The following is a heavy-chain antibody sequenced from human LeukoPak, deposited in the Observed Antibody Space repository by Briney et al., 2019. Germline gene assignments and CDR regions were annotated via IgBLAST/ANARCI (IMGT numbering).Heavy chain of an antibody. CDR1: GFTFSTYW. CDR2: IKQDGSDK. D-gene: IGHD3-22*01. Sequence: GGSLRLSCAASGFTFSTYWMSWVRQAPGKGLEWVANIKQDGSDKYYVDSVKGRFTISRDNAKNSLYLQMNSLRAEGTAVYYCAREGDSSGYYDDYWGPGTLVTVSS. CDR3: AREGDSSGYYDDY. V-gene: IGHV3-7*01. J-gene: IGHJ4*02.